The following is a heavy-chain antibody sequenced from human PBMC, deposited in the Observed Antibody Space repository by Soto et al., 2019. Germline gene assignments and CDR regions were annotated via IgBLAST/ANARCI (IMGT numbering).Heavy chain of an antibody. J-gene: IGHJ6*03. CDR2: INPSGGST. V-gene: IGHV1-46*03. D-gene: IGHD6-6*01. Sequence: ASVKVSCKASGYTFTSYYMHRVRQAPGQGLEWMGIINPSGGSTSYAQKFQGRVTMTRDTSTSTVYMELSSLRSEDTAVYYCARETSSSPKYYYYYMDVWGKGTTVTVSS. CDR1: GYTFTSYY. CDR3: ARETSSSPKYYYYYMDV.